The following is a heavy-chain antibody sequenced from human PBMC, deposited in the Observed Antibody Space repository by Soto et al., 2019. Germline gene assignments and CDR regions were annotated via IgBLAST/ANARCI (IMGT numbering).Heavy chain of an antibody. D-gene: IGHD4-17*01. CDR1: GYTFASYG. Sequence: QVQLVQSGAEVKKPGASVKVSCKTSGYTFASYGISWVRQAPGQGLEWRGWSSTYNGNRNYAQKFQGRVTMTTDKSTSTAYMELRSLRADDTAVYYCAREPLHYGDYYHFDIWGQGTMVTVSS. CDR3: AREPLHYGDYYHFDI. V-gene: IGHV1-18*01. J-gene: IGHJ3*02. CDR2: SSTYNGNR.